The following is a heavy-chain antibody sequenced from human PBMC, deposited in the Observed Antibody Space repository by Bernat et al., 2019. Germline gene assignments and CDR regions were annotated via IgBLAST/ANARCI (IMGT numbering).Heavy chain of an antibody. Sequence: QLQLQESGSGLVNPSQTLSLTFAVSGGSISSGGYSWSWIRQPPGKGLEWIGYIYHSASTYYNPSHRSRVTISVDRSMNQFSLTLSSVTAADTAVYYCATYYYDSSGYYSRVYWGQGTLVTVSS. V-gene: IGHV4-30-2*01. CDR2: IYHSAST. CDR3: ATYYYDSSGYYSRVY. CDR1: GGSISSGGYS. D-gene: IGHD3-22*01. J-gene: IGHJ4*02.